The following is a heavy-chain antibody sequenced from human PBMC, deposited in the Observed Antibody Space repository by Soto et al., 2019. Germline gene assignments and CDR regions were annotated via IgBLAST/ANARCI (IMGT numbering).Heavy chain of an antibody. CDR3: TTAPSGIDT. J-gene: IGHJ3*02. Sequence: PGGSLRLSCAASGFTFSNAWMSWVRRAPGKGLEWLGRIKSRTDGGTTDYAAPVKDRITISRDDSKTALYLQMNSLKTEDTAVYYCTTAPSGIDTWGQGTMVTVSS. CDR2: IKSRTDGGTT. V-gene: IGHV3-15*01. D-gene: IGHD1-26*01. CDR1: GFTFSNAW.